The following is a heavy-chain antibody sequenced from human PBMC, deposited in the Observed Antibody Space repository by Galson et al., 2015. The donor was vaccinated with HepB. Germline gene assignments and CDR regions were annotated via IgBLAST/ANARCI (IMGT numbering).Heavy chain of an antibody. CDR3: AKDLGRVAGTFEYRAFDY. J-gene: IGHJ4*02. V-gene: IGHV3-23*01. Sequence: SLRLSCAASGFTFSSYAMSWVRQAPGKGLEWVSAISGSGGSTYYADSVKGRFTISRDNSKNTLYLQMNSLRAEDTAVYYCAKDLGRVAGTFEYRAFDYWGQGTLVTVSS. CDR2: ISGSGGST. CDR1: GFTFSSYA. D-gene: IGHD6-19*01.